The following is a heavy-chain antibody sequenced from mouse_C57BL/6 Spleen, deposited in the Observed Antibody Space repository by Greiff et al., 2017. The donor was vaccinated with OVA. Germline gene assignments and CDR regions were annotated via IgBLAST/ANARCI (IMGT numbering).Heavy chain of an antibody. CDR2: INPNNGGT. CDR1: GYTFTDYY. V-gene: IGHV1-26*01. D-gene: IGHD2-1*01. J-gene: IGHJ3*01. CDR3: AREADGGNYAAY. Sequence: VQLQQSGPELVKPGASVKISCKASGYTFTDYYMNWVKQSHGKSLEWIGDINPNNGGTSYNQKFKGKATLTVDKSFSTAYMELRSLTSEDSAVYYCAREADGGNYAAYWGQGTLVTVSA.